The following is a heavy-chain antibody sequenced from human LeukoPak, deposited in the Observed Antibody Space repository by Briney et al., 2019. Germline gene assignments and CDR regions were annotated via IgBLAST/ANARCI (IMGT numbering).Heavy chain of an antibody. J-gene: IGHJ6*02. CDR3: ARDPGATYYYYGMDV. Sequence: RASVTVSCKASGYTFTGYYMHWVRQAPGQGLEWMGWINPNSGGTNYAQKFQGRVTMTRDTSISTAYMELSRLRSDDTAVYYCARDPGATYYYYGMDVWGQGTTVTVSS. V-gene: IGHV1-2*02. CDR2: INPNSGGT. CDR1: GYTFTGYY. D-gene: IGHD3-10*01.